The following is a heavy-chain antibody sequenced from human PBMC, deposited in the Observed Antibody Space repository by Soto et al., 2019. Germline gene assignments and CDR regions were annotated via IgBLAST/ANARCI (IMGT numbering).Heavy chain of an antibody. V-gene: IGHV1-3*01. J-gene: IGHJ4*02. D-gene: IGHD3-22*01. CDR2: INAGNGNT. CDR1: GYTFTSYA. CDR3: ARGDNWDYYDSSGYYQRRRSDIDY. Sequence: ASVKVSCKASGYTFTSYAMHWVRQAPGQRLEWMGWINAGNGNTKYSQKFQGRVTITRDTSASTAYMELSSLRSEDTAVYYCARGDNWDYYDSSGYYQRRRSDIDYSGQGTLVTVST.